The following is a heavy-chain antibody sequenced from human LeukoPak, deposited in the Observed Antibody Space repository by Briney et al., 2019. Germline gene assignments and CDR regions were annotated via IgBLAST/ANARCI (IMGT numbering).Heavy chain of an antibody. CDR1: GYTFTSNG. D-gene: IGHD6-6*01. Sequence: ASVKVSCKASGYTFTSNGISWVQQAPGQGLEWMGWISAYNGNTNYAQKLQGRVTMTTDTSTSTAYMELRSLRSDDTAVYYCARDAVIAARPDIDYWGQGTLVTVSS. V-gene: IGHV1-18*01. J-gene: IGHJ4*02. CDR2: ISAYNGNT. CDR3: ARDAVIAARPDIDY.